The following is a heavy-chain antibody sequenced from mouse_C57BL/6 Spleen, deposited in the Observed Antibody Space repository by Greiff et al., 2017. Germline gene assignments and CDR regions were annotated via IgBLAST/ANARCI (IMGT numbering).Heavy chain of an antibody. CDR1: GYTFTSYW. D-gene: IGHD1-1*01. CDR2: IYPGSGST. CDR3: ARGDYGRYFDV. Sequence: VQLQQPGAELVKPGASVKMSCKASGYTFTSYWITWVKQRPGQGLEWIGDIYPGSGSTNYNEKFKGKATLTGDTSSSTAYMQLSSLTSEDSAVYYCARGDYGRYFDVWGTGTTVTFSS. V-gene: IGHV1-55*01. J-gene: IGHJ1*03.